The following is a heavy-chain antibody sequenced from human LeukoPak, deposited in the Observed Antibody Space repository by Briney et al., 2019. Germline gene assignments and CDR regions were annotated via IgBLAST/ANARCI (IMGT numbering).Heavy chain of an antibody. J-gene: IGHJ3*02. CDR2: INPNNGNT. CDR3: ARVGYDSSGRHRYAFDI. V-gene: IGHV1-18*01. CDR1: GYTFTRYG. D-gene: IGHD3-22*01. Sequence: ASVKVSCKASGYTFTRYGISWVRQAPGQGLEWMGWINPNNGNTNYVQKLQGRVTMTTDTSTSTAYMELRSLRSDDTAVYYCARVGYDSSGRHRYAFDIWGQGTMVAVSS.